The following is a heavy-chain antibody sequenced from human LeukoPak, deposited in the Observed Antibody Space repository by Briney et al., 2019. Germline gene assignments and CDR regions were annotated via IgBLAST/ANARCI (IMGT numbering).Heavy chain of an antibody. CDR2: INQDGIEK. J-gene: IGHJ3*02. CDR1: GFTFTTYW. CDR3: ARGFDGYYGFDI. D-gene: IGHD5-24*01. Sequence: GGSLRLSCAASGFTFTTYWMSWVRQAPGKGLEWVANINQDGIEKYYVASVKGRFTISRDNAKNSMYVQMNSLRAEDTAVYYCARGFDGYYGFDIWGQGTMVTVSS. V-gene: IGHV3-7*05.